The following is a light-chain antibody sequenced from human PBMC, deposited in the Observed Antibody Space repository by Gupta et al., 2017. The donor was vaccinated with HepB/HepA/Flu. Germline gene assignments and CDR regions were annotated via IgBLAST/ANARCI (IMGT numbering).Light chain of an antibody. V-gene: IGLV2-11*01. CDR1: SSDVGGYNY. CDR3: CSYAGSYTLAV. CDR2: DVS. Sequence: VTISCTGTSSDVGGYNYVSWYQQHPGKAPKLMIYDVSKRPSGVPDRFSGSKSGNTASLTISGLQAEDEADYDCCSYAGSYTLAVFGGGTKLTVL. J-gene: IGLJ2*01.